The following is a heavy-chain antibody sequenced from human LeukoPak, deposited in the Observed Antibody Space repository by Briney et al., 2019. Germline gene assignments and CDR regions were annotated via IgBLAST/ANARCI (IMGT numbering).Heavy chain of an antibody. J-gene: IGHJ6*03. CDR2: IKQDGSEK. V-gene: IGHV3-7*01. D-gene: IGHD3-3*01. Sequence: PGGPLRLSCVASGFTFSSYWMSWVRQAPGKGLEWVANIKQDGSEKYYVDSVKGRFTISRGNAKNSLYLQMNSLRAEDTAVYYCARGSITIFGVVIRPYYYMDVWGKGTTVTVSS. CDR3: ARGSITIFGVVIRPYYYMDV. CDR1: GFTFSSYW.